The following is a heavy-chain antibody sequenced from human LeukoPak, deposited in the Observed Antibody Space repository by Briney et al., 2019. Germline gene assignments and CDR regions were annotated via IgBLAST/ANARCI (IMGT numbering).Heavy chain of an antibody. J-gene: IGHJ4*02. V-gene: IGHV4-59*01. CDR1: GGSISSYY. CDR2: IYYGGST. CDR3: AREGDFWRRNYYFDY. Sequence: SETLSLTCTVSGGSISSYYWSWIRQPPGKGLKWIGYIYYGGSTNYNPSLKSRVTISVDTSKNQFSLKLSSVTAADTAVYYCAREGDFWRRNYYFDYWGQGTLVTVSS. D-gene: IGHD3-3*01.